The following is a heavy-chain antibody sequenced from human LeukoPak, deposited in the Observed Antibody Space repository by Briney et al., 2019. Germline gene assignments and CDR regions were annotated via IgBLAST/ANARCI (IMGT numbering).Heavy chain of an antibody. D-gene: IGHD6-19*01. CDR1: GGSISIYY. CDR3: ERLPLSREQWLVGFNY. V-gene: IGHV4-59*08. CDR2: IYYSGST. J-gene: IGHJ4*02. Sequence: SETLSLTCTVSGGSISIYYWSWIRQPPGKGLEWIGYIYYSGSTNYNPSLKSRVTISVDTSKNQFSLKLSSVTAADTAVYYCERLPLSREQWLVGFNYWGQGTLVTVSS.